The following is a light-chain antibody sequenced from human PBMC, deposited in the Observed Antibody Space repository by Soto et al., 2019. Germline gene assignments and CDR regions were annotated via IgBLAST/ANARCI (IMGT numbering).Light chain of an antibody. Sequence: QSALTQPPSASGSPGQSVTISCTGTSSDVGAYNYVSWYQQHPGKAPKLMIYEVSKRPSGVPDRFSGSKSGNTASLTVSGLQAEDEADYYCSSYAGSNNFVVFGGGTKVTV. V-gene: IGLV2-8*01. J-gene: IGLJ2*01. CDR1: SSDVGAYNY. CDR2: EVS. CDR3: SSYAGSNNFVV.